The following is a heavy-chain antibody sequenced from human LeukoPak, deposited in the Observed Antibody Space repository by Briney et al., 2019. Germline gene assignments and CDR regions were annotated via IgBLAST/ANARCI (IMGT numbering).Heavy chain of an antibody. Sequence: SETLSLTCTVSGGSISSSSYYWGWIRQPPGKGLEWIVSIYYSGSTYYNPSLKSRVTISVDTSKNQFSLKLSSVTAADTAVYYCAREDIVVVPAAMNGMDVWGQGTTATVSS. V-gene: IGHV4-39*02. CDR2: IYYSGST. D-gene: IGHD2-2*01. J-gene: IGHJ6*02. CDR1: GGSISSSSYY. CDR3: AREDIVVVPAAMNGMDV.